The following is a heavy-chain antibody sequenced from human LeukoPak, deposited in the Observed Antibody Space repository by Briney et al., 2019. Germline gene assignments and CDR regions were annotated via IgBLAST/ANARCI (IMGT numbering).Heavy chain of an antibody. Sequence: SVKVTCKASGGTFSSYAISWVRQAPGQGLEWMGGIIPIFGTANYAQKFQGRVTITADKSTSTAYMELSSLRSEDTAVYYCARDCSGGSCYGAWGQGTLVTVSS. CDR2: IIPIFGTA. CDR3: ARDCSGGSCYGA. J-gene: IGHJ4*02. D-gene: IGHD2-15*01. CDR1: GGTFSSYA. V-gene: IGHV1-69*06.